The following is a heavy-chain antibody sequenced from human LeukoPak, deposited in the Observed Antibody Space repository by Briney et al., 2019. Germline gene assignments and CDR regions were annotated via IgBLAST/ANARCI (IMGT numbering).Heavy chain of an antibody. CDR2: IYTSGST. J-gene: IGHJ4*02. CDR3: ARAVSGSYFDY. CDR1: GGSICSGSYY. D-gene: IGHD1-26*01. V-gene: IGHV4-61*02. Sequence: SETLSLTCTVSGGSICSGSYYWSWIRQPAGKGLEWIGRIYTSGSTNYNPSLKSRVTISVDTSKNQFSLKLSSVTAADTAVYYCARAVSGSYFDYWGQGTLVTVPS.